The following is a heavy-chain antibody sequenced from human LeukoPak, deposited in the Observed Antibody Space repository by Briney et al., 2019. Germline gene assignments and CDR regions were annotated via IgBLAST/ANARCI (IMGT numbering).Heavy chain of an antibody. D-gene: IGHD2-2*01. CDR1: GFTFSSYS. CDR2: ISSSSSYI. Sequence: KPGGSLRLSCAASGFTFSSYSMNWVRQAPGKGLEWVSSISSSSSYIYYADSVKGRFTTSRDNAKNSLYLQMNSLRAEDTAVYYCAREAGSSTSPNYWGQGTLVTVSS. V-gene: IGHV3-21*01. J-gene: IGHJ4*02. CDR3: AREAGSSTSPNY.